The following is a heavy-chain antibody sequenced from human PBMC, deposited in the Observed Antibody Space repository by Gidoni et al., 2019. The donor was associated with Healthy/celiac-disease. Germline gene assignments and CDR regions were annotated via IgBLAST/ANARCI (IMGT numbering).Heavy chain of an antibody. CDR1: GFTFGDYA. CDR3: TIQYCSSTSCYHYYYYGMDV. CDR2: IRSKAYGGTT. Sequence: EVQLVESGGGLVQPGRSLRLSCTASGFTFGDYAMIWVRQAPGKGLEWVGFIRSKAYGGTTEYAASVKGRFTISRDDSKSIAYLQMNSLKTEDTAVYYCTIQYCSSTSCYHYYYYGMDVWGQGTTVTVSS. D-gene: IGHD2-2*01. J-gene: IGHJ6*02. V-gene: IGHV3-49*04.